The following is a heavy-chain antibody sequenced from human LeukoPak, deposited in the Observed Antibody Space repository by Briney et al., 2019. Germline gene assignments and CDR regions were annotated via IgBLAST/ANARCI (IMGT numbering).Heavy chain of an antibody. CDR2: FDPEDGET. Sequence: ASVKVSCKVSGYTLTELSMHWVRQAPGKGLEWMGGFDPEDGETIYAQKFQGRVTMTRDMSTSTVYMELSSLRSEDTAVYYCARDWRWFRELRPNYYYYYYMDVWGKGTTVTVSS. D-gene: IGHD3-10*01. J-gene: IGHJ6*03. CDR3: ARDWRWFRELRPNYYYYYYMDV. CDR1: GYTLTELS. V-gene: IGHV1-24*01.